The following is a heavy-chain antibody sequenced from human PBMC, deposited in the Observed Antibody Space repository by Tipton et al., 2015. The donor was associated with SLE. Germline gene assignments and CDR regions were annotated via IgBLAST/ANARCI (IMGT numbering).Heavy chain of an antibody. CDR3: ARDSLLPLRARSRIYSGPGYFNY. D-gene: IGHD3-10*01. Sequence: TLSLTCTVSGGSISSSSYYWGWIRQPPGKGLEWIGSIYYNGNTYYNPSLKSRVTISVDTSKNQFSLTLSSVTAADTAVYYCARDSLLPLRARSRIYSGPGYFNYWRQGTLITVS. CDR2: IYYNGNT. V-gene: IGHV4-39*07. CDR1: GGSISSSSYY. J-gene: IGHJ4*02.